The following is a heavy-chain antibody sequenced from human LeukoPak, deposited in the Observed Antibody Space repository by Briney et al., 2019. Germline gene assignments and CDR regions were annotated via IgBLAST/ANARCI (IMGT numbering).Heavy chain of an antibody. CDR1: GYTFTSYA. V-gene: IGHV7-4-1*02. J-gene: IGHJ4*02. D-gene: IGHD2-15*01. Sequence: ASVKVSCKASGYTFTSYAMNWVRQASGQGLEWMGWINTNTGNPTYAQGFTGRFVFSLDTSVSTAYLQISSLKAEDTAVYYCARTVVVAATHYFDYWGQGTLVTVSS. CDR2: INTNTGNP. CDR3: ARTVVVAATHYFDY.